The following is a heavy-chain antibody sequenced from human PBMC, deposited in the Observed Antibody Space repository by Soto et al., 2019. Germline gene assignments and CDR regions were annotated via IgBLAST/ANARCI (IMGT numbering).Heavy chain of an antibody. CDR1: GFTFSNYA. V-gene: IGHV3-23*01. J-gene: IGHJ5*01. Sequence: GGSLRLSCAVSGFTFSNYAMSWVRQAPGKGLEWVSSISASGGRTYYADSAKGRFTISRDNSKNTLYLHMSSLRAEDTALYYCAKDLVVVSAIFDSWGQGTLVTVSS. CDR3: AKDLVVVSAIFDS. D-gene: IGHD2-21*02. CDR2: ISASGGRT.